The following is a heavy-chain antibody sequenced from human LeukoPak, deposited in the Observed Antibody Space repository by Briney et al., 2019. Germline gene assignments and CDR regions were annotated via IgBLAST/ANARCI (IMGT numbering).Heavy chain of an antibody. CDR1: GFTFSSYG. CDR2: IWYDGSNK. D-gene: IGHD6-13*01. V-gene: IGHV3-33*06. CDR3: AKGRQQLDY. J-gene: IGHJ4*02. Sequence: WGSLRLSCAASGFTFSSYGMHWVRQAPGKGLEWVAVIWYDGSNKYYADSVKGRFTISRDNSKNALYLQMNSLRAEDTAVYYSAKGRQQLDYWGQGTLVTVSS.